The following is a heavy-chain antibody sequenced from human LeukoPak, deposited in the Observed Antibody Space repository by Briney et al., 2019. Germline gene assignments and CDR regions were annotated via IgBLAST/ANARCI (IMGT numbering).Heavy chain of an antibody. Sequence: SVKVSCKASGGTFSGYAISWVRQAPGQGLEWMGGIIPIFGTANYAQKFQGRVTITADESTSTAYMELSSLRSEDTAVYYCASNNVDTAMVTAWDFDYWGQGTLVTVSS. CDR3: ASNNVDTAMVTAWDFDY. D-gene: IGHD5-18*01. V-gene: IGHV1-69*13. CDR1: GGTFSGYA. CDR2: IIPIFGTA. J-gene: IGHJ4*02.